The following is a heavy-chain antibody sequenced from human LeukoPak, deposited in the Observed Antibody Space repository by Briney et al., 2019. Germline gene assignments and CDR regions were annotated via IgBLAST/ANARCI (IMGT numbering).Heavy chain of an antibody. V-gene: IGHV5-51*01. D-gene: IGHD3-9*01. CDR2: IYPGDSDT. CDR3: ARRSPDYDILTGYSSPLDY. Sequence: GESLKISCKGSGYSFTSYWIGWVRQLPGKGLEWMGIIYPGDSDTRYSPSFQGQVTISADKSISTAYLQWSSLKASDTAMYYCARRSPDYDILTGYSSPLDYWGQGTLVTVSS. CDR1: GYSFTSYW. J-gene: IGHJ4*02.